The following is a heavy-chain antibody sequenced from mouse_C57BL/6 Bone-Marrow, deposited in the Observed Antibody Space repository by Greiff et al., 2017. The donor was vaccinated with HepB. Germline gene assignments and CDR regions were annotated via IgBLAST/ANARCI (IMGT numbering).Heavy chain of an antibody. CDR3: ATYYDDDGGYFDY. D-gene: IGHD2-4*01. Sequence: QVQLKESGPGLVQPSQSLSITCTVSGFSFTSYGVHWVRQSPGKGLEWLGVIWSGGSTDYNAAFISRLSISKDNSKSQVFFKMNSLQADDTAIYYCATYYDDDGGYFDYWGQGTTLTVSS. V-gene: IGHV2-2*01. CDR2: IWSGGST. J-gene: IGHJ2*01. CDR1: GFSFTSYG.